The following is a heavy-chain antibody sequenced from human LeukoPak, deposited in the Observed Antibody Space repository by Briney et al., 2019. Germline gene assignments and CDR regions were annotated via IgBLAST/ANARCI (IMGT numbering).Heavy chain of an antibody. D-gene: IGHD6-13*01. CDR1: GFTFSNFW. CDR2: IKQDGSEK. CDR3: ARDARSWYDY. V-gene: IGHV3-7*01. Sequence: GGSLRLSCAAAGFTFSNFWMNWVRQTPGKGLEWVANIKQDGSEKNYVDSVKGRFTISRDNAKNSLYLQMNSLRAEDTAVYYCARDARSWYDYWGQGTLVTVSS. J-gene: IGHJ4*02.